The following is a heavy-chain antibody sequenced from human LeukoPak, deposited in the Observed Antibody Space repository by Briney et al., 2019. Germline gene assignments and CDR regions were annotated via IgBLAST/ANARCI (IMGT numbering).Heavy chain of an antibody. J-gene: IGHJ3*02. CDR1: GGTFNTYA. V-gene: IGHV1-69*13. CDR3: AGTQWEPRPSDI. D-gene: IGHD1-26*01. CDR2: IISIFGIT. Sequence: GASVKVSCKASGGTFNTYAINWVRQAPGQGLEWMGAIISIFGITNYAQKFQGRVTITADESASTAYMELSSLSSEDTAFYFCAGTQWEPRPSDIWGQGTVVTVSS.